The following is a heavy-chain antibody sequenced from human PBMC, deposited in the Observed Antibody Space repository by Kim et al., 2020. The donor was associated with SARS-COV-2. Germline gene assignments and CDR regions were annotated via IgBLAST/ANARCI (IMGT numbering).Heavy chain of an antibody. D-gene: IGHD5-18*01. CDR1: GFTFDDYA. V-gene: IGHV3-9*01. CDR3: AKDRRGYSYGRFDY. CDR2: ISWNSGSI. Sequence: GGSLRLSCAASGFTFDDYAMHWVRQAPGKGLEWVSGISWNSGSIGYADSVKGRFTISRDNAKNSLYLQMNSLRAEDTALYYCAKDRRGYSYGRFDYWGQG. J-gene: IGHJ4*02.